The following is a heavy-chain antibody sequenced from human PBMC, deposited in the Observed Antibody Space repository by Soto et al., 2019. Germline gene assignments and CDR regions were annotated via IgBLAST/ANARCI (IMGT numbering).Heavy chain of an antibody. CDR2: IYHSGST. V-gene: IGHV4-30-2*01. Sequence: PSETLSLTCAVSGGSISSGGYSWSWIRQPPGKGLEWIGYIYHSGSTYYNPSLKSRVTISVDRSKNQFSLKLSSVTAADTAVYYCARTGSLAEYFQHWGQGTLVTVSS. CDR3: ARTGSLAEYFQH. CDR1: GGSISSGGYS. J-gene: IGHJ1*01.